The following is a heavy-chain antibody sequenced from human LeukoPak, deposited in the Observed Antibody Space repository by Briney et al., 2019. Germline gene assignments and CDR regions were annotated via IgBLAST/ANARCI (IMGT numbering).Heavy chain of an antibody. D-gene: IGHD3-22*01. J-gene: IGHJ4*02. CDR3: ATPPTAYTSGSLGY. Sequence: PGGSLRLSCEASGFTFSNFGMHWVRQAPGKGLEWVAIISYDGSTKYYADSVKGRFSISRDNSKNTLYPQMNSLRVEDTAVYYCATPPTAYTSGSLGYWGQGTLVTVSS. CDR2: ISYDGSTK. V-gene: IGHV3-30*03. CDR1: GFTFSNFG.